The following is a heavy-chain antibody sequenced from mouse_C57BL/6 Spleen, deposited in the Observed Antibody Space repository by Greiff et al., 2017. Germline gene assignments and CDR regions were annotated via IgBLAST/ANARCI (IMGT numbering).Heavy chain of an antibody. J-gene: IGHJ2*01. D-gene: IGHD1-1*01. Sequence: QVQLQQSGAELARPGASVKLSCKASGYTFTSYGISWVKQRTGQGLEWIGEIYPRSGNTYYNEKFKGKATLTADKSSSTAYMELRSLSSEDSAVYFCARRDGISYYFDYWGQGTTLTVSS. V-gene: IGHV1-81*01. CDR3: ARRDGISYYFDY. CDR2: IYPRSGNT. CDR1: GYTFTSYG.